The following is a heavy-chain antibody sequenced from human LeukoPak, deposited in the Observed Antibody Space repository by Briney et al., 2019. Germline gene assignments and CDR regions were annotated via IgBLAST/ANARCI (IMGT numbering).Heavy chain of an antibody. V-gene: IGHV3-11*05. D-gene: IGHD6-13*01. J-gene: IGHJ4*02. Sequence: GGSLRLSCAASGFTFSDYYMSWIRQAPGKGLEWVSYISSSSSYTNYADSVKGRFTISRDNSKNTLYLQMNSLRADDTAVYYCARDTVAAAGTDYWGQGTLVTVSS. CDR3: ARDTVAAAGTDY. CDR2: ISSSSSYT. CDR1: GFTFSDYY.